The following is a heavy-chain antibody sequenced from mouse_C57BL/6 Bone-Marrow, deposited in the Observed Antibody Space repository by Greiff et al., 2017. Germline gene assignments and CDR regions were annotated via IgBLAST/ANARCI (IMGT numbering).Heavy chain of an antibody. V-gene: IGHV1-15*01. Sequence: VKLMESGAELVRPGASVTLSCKASGYTFTDYEMHWVKQTPVHGLEWIGAIDPETGGTAYNQKFKGTAILTADTSSSTAYMELRRLTSEDSAVYYCKIIRLRTTVVGSYYAMDYWGQGTSVTVSS. J-gene: IGHJ4*01. CDR1: GYTFTDYE. CDR3: KIIRLRTTVVGSYYAMDY. D-gene: IGHD1-1*01. CDR2: IDPETGGT.